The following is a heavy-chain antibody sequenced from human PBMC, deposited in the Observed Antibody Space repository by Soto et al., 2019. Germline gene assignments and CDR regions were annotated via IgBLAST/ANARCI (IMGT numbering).Heavy chain of an antibody. J-gene: IGHJ6*02. CDR3: AKVVREGNYYYYYGMDV. Sequence: ESVGGVVQPGRSLRLSCAASGFTFSSYGMHWVRQAPGKGLEWVAVISYDGSNKYYADSVKGRFTISRDNSKNTLYLQMNSLRAEDTAVYYCAKVVREGNYYYYYGMDVWGQGTTVTVSS. D-gene: IGHD6-13*01. CDR1: GFTFSSYG. V-gene: IGHV3-30*18. CDR2: ISYDGSNK.